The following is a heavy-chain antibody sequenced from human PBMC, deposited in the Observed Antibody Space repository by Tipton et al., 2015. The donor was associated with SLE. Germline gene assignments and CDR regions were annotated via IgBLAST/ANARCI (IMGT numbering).Heavy chain of an antibody. CDR1: GGSITTRSYY. Sequence: TLSLTCIVSGGSITTRSYYWGWIRQPPGKGLEWIASISYSGATYYNPSLKSRVIISVDTVKTQVSLKLTSVTAADTTMYFCARGFFHDYWSAEQGRKSFYFDNWGQGALVTVSS. J-gene: IGHJ4*02. CDR2: ISYSGAT. D-gene: IGHD3-3*01. CDR3: ARGFFHDYWSAEQGRKSFYFDN. V-gene: IGHV4-39*07.